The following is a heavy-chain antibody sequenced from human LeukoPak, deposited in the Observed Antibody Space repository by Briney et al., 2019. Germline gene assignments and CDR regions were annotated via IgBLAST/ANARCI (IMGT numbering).Heavy chain of an antibody. Sequence: SETLSLACTVSGGSISSSSYYWGWIRQPPGKGLEWIGYIYYSGSTYYNPSLKSRVTISVDTSKNQFSLKLSSVTAADTAVYYCAREMTTVTTGNAFDIWGQGTMVTVSS. D-gene: IGHD4-17*01. J-gene: IGHJ3*02. CDR2: IYYSGST. CDR3: AREMTTVTTGNAFDI. V-gene: IGHV4-30-4*08. CDR1: GGSISSSSYY.